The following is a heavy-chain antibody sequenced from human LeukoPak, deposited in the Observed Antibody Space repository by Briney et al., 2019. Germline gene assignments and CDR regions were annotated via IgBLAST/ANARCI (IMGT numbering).Heavy chain of an antibody. CDR2: IYYSGST. J-gene: IGHJ4*02. D-gene: IGHD6-13*01. Sequence: SETLSLTCTVPGVSISSGSYYWGWIRQPPGKGLEWIGSIYYSGSTYYNSSLKSRVTISVDTSKNQFSLKVTSVTAADTAVYYCATALPFQLVHWGQGTLVTVSS. CDR1: GVSISSGSYY. CDR3: ATALPFQLVH. V-gene: IGHV4-39*07.